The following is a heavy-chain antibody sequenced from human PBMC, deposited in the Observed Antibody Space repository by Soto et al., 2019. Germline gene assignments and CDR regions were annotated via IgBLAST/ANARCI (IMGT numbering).Heavy chain of an antibody. J-gene: IGHJ6*02. CDR2: IVVGSGNT. CDR3: AADGTAVTSDYYYGMDV. V-gene: IGHV1-58*01. CDR1: GFTFSSSA. D-gene: IGHD4-4*01. Sequence: GASVKVSCKASGFTFSSSAVQWVRQARGQRLEWIGWIVVGSGNTKYAQKFQERVTITRDMSTRTAYMELNSLTSEDTAVYYCAADGTAVTSDYYYGMDVWGQGTTVTVSS.